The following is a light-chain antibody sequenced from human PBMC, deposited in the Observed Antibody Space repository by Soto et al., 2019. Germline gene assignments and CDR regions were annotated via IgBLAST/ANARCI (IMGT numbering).Light chain of an antibody. CDR2: EVS. CDR1: SSDVGGYNY. V-gene: IGLV2-14*01. Sequence: QSVLTQPASVSGSPGQSITISCTGTSSDVGGYNYVSWYQQHPGKAPKLMIYEVSNRPSGVSNRFSGSKSGNTASLTISGLQAEDEADYYCSSYTSSSTPEVVFGGGTKLTVL. CDR3: SSYTSSSTPEVV. J-gene: IGLJ2*01.